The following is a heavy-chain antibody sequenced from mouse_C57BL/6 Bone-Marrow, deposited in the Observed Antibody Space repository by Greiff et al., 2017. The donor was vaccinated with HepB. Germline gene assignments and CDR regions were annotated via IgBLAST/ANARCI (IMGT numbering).Heavy chain of an antibody. D-gene: IGHD2-1*01. CDR1: GFTFSNYW. CDR2: IRLKSDNYAT. Sequence: EVQVEESGGGLVQPGGSMKLSCVASGFTFSNYWMNWVRQSPEKGLEWVAQIRLKSDNYATHYAESVKGRFTISRDDSKSSVYLQMHNLRAEDTGIYYCTWDLYVNFSFDYWGQGTTLTVSS. J-gene: IGHJ2*01. CDR3: TWDLYVNFSFDY. V-gene: IGHV6-3*01.